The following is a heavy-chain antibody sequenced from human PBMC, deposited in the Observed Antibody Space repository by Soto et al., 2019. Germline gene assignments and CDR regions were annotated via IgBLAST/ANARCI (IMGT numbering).Heavy chain of an antibody. Sequence: NPSETLSLTCTVSGGSISSYYWSWIRQPPGKGLEWIGYIYYSGSTNYNPSLKSRVTISVDTSKNQCSLKLSSVTAADTAVYYCASPSTVVTPFGYWGQGTLVTVSS. CDR1: GGSISSYY. D-gene: IGHD4-17*01. V-gene: IGHV4-59*01. CDR2: IYYSGST. J-gene: IGHJ4*02. CDR3: ASPSTVVTPFGY.